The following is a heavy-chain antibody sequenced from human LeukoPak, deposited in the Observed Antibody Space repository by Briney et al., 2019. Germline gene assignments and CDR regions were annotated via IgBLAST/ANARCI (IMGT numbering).Heavy chain of an antibody. D-gene: IGHD2-21*01. J-gene: IGHJ5*02. CDR3: ARDGIICGGDCYPYNWFDP. CDR1: GFTFSSYS. Sequence: GGSLRLSCAAPGFTFSSYSMNWVRQAPGKGLEWVSSISSSSSYIYYGDSVKGRFTISRDNAKNSLSLQMNSLRAEDTAVYYCARDGIICGGDCYPYNWFDPWGQGTLVTVSS. CDR2: ISSSSSYI. V-gene: IGHV3-21*01.